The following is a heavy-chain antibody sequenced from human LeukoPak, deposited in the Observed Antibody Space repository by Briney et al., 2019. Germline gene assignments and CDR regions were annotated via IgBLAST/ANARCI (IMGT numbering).Heavy chain of an antibody. CDR1: GGSISSYY. Sequence: SETLSLTCTVSGGSISSYYWSWIRQPPGKGLEWIGYIYYSGSTNYNPSLKSRVTISVDTSKNQFSLKLSSVTAADTAVYYCARCRFRGSGSYFFDYWGQGTLVTVSS. D-gene: IGHD3-10*01. CDR2: IYYSGST. V-gene: IGHV4-59*01. J-gene: IGHJ4*02. CDR3: ARCRFRGSGSYFFDY.